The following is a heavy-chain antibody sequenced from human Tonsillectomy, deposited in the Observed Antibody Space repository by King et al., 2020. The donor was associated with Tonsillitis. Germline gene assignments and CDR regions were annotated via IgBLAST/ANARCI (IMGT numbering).Heavy chain of an antibody. CDR2: KWYDGTYK. Sequence: VQLVESGGGVVQPGTSLRLSCAASGFTFSDYAMHWVRQAPGKGLEWVAVKWYDGTYKYYADSMKGRFTISRDNSKNTLYLQMNSLRAEDTAVYYCARHRSHYDNWGGLDYWGQGTLVTVSS. CDR3: ARHRSHYDNWGGLDY. CDR1: GFTFSDYA. V-gene: IGHV3-33*01. D-gene: IGHD3-22*01. J-gene: IGHJ4*02.